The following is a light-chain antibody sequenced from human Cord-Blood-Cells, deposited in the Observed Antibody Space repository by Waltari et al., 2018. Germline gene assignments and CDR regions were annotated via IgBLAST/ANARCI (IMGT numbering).Light chain of an antibody. CDR1: QSISSW. Sequence: DIQMTQSPSTLSASVGDRVTITCRASQSISSWLAWYQQKPGKSPKLLIYKASSLESGVPSRFSGSVSGTEFTLTISNLQPDDFATYYCQQYNSYWAFGQGTKVEIK. CDR3: QQYNSYWA. CDR2: KAS. J-gene: IGKJ1*01. V-gene: IGKV1-5*03.